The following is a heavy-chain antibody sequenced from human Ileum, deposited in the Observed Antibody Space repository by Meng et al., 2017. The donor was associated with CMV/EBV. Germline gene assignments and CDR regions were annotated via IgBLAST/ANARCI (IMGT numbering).Heavy chain of an antibody. V-gene: IGHV3-21*01. J-gene: IGHJ4*02. CDR1: GFPFSSYN. CDR2: ISTTSTYI. Sequence: GGSLRLSCVVSGFPFSSYNMHWVRQAPGWGLELVLSISTTSTYIYYAGSVKGRFTISRDNAKNSLCLQMNSLRAEDTTVYYCARLVGTPGKYYLDYWGQGTLVTVSS. CDR3: ARLVGTPGKYYLDY. D-gene: IGHD4-23*01.